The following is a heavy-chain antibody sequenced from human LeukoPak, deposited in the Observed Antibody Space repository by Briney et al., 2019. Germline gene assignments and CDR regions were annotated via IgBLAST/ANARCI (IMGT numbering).Heavy chain of an antibody. V-gene: IGHV3-23*01. Sequence: GGSLRLSCAASGFTFSNYAMNWVRQTPGKGLEWVSKISGRGDSTYYADSVKGRFTISRDNSKNTLYLQMHNLRAEGTALYYCATEVTTYAFDIWGQGTMVTVSS. CDR2: ISGRGDST. CDR1: GFTFSNYA. CDR3: ATEVTTYAFDI. D-gene: IGHD4-17*01. J-gene: IGHJ3*02.